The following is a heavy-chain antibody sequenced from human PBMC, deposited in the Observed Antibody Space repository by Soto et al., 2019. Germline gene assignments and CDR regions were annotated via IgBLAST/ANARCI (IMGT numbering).Heavy chain of an antibody. Sequence: QVQLQESGPGLLKPSETLSLTCTVSGDSINSHYWNWIRQPPGKGLEWIGYIYYSGSTNYNPSLQSRVAISVDTSKNQFSLRLSSVTAAETAVYYCASRPPPNYGMDVWGQGTTVTVSS. J-gene: IGHJ6*02. CDR1: GDSINSHY. CDR3: ASRPPPNYGMDV. V-gene: IGHV4-59*08. CDR2: IYYSGST.